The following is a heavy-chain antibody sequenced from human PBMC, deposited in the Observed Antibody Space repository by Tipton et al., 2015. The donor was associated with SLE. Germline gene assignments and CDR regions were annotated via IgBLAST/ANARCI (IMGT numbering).Heavy chain of an antibody. D-gene: IGHD5-12*01. CDR3: ARQGEYSHSSGFWFDP. CDR1: GYSISSGYY. Sequence: TLSLTCTVSGYSISSGYYWGWIRQPPGKGLAWIGSVHHSGSTYYSPSLKSRVTISADTSKQHFSLRLSSVTAADTAVYYCARQGEYSHSSGFWFDPWGQGTLVTVSS. J-gene: IGHJ5*02. CDR2: VHHSGST. V-gene: IGHV4-38-2*02.